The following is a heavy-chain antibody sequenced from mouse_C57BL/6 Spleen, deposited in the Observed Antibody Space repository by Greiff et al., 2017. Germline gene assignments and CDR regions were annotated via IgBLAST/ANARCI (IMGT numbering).Heavy chain of an antibody. CDR2: INPNNGGT. CDR3: ARDSPYYYGSSGYFDV. CDR1: GYTFTDYY. J-gene: IGHJ1*03. V-gene: IGHV1-26*01. D-gene: IGHD1-1*01. Sequence: VQLQQSGPELVKPGASVKISCKASGYTFTDYYMNWVKQSHGKSLEWIGDINPNNGGTSYNQKFKGKATLTVDKSSSTAYMALRSLTSEDSAVYYCARDSPYYYGSSGYFDVWGTGTTVTVSS.